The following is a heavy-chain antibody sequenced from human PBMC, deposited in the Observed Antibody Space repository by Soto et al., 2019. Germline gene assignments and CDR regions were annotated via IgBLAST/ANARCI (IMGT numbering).Heavy chain of an antibody. D-gene: IGHD3-9*01. CDR2: ISYDGSNK. CDR3: AKDTDDTVYYYYYGMDV. CDR1: GFTFSSYG. Sequence: GGSLRLSCAASGFTFSSYGMHWVRQAPGKGLEWVAVISYDGSNKYYADSVKGRFTISRDNSKNTLYLQMNSLRAEDTAVYYCAKDTDDTVYYYYYGMDVWGQGTTVTVSS. J-gene: IGHJ6*02. V-gene: IGHV3-30*18.